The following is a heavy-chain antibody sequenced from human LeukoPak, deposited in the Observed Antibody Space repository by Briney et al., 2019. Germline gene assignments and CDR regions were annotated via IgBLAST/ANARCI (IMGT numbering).Heavy chain of an antibody. Sequence: ASVKVSCKASGGTFSSYAISWVRQAPGQGLEWMGRIIPIFGTANYAQKFQGRVTITTDESTSTAYMELSSLRSEDTAVYYCARGPYGTGSHFDFWGQGTLVTVSS. CDR2: IIPIFGTA. CDR3: ARGPYGTGSHFDF. CDR1: GGTFSSYA. J-gene: IGHJ4*02. D-gene: IGHD3-10*01. V-gene: IGHV1-69*05.